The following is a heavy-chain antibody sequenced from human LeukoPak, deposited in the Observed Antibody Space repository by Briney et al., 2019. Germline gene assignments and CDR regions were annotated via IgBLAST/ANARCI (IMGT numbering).Heavy chain of an antibody. V-gene: IGHV1-69*01. CDR1: GGTFSSYA. CDR2: IIPIFGTA. Sequence: ASVKVSCKASGGTFSSYAISWVRQAPGQGLEWMGGIIPIFGTANYAQKFQGRVTITADESTSTAYMELSSLRAEDTAVYYCARESGYGSGGPNWFDPWGQGTLVTVSS. D-gene: IGHD3-10*01. J-gene: IGHJ5*02. CDR3: ARESGYGSGGPNWFDP.